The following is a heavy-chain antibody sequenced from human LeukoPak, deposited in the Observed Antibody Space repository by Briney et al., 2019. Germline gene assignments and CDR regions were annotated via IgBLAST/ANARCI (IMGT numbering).Heavy chain of an antibody. J-gene: IGHJ4*02. D-gene: IGHD3-10*01. Sequence: SVTVSCKASGGTFSSYAISWVRQAPGQGLEWMGGIIPIFGTANYAQKLQGRVTMTTDTSTSTAYMELRSLRSDDTAVYYCARGGWFGESNRQGDYWGQGTLVTVSS. CDR2: IIPIFGTA. V-gene: IGHV1-69*05. CDR3: ARGGWFGESNRQGDY. CDR1: GGTFSSYA.